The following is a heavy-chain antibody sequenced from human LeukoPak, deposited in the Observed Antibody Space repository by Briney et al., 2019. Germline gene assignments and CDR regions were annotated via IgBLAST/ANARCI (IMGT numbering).Heavy chain of an antibody. V-gene: IGHV1-46*01. CDR2: INPSGGST. Sequence: GASVKVSCKASGYTFTSYYMHWVRQAPGQGLEWMGIINPSGGSTSYAQKFQGRVTMTRDTSTSTVYMELSSLRSEDTAVYYCARGVPVLRFLEWLWPTLDYWGQGTLVTVSS. CDR3: ARGVPVLRFLEWLWPTLDY. CDR1: GYTFTSYY. J-gene: IGHJ4*02. D-gene: IGHD3-3*01.